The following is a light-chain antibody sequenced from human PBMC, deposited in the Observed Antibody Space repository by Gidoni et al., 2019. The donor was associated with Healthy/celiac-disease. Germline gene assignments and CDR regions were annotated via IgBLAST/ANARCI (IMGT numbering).Light chain of an antibody. J-gene: IGKJ2*01. CDR2: DAS. Sequence: EIVLTPSPATLSLSPGERATLSCRASQSVSSYLAWYQQKPGQAPRLLIYDASNRATGIPARFSGSGSGTDFTLTISSLGPEDFAVYYCQQRSNWPPYTFGQGTKLGIK. V-gene: IGKV3-11*01. CDR3: QQRSNWPPYT. CDR1: QSVSSY.